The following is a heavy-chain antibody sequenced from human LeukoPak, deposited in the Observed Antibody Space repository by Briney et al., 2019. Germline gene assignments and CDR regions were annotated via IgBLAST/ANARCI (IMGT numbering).Heavy chain of an antibody. CDR1: GYTFTRYY. Sequence: ASVKVCCKASGYTFTRYYMHWVRQAPGQRLEGMGWINHNSRGTNYAQKFQGRVTMNRDTSISTAYMELSRLSSDDTAVYYCARTRAVPGFRASDYWGKGTLVTVSS. D-gene: IGHD6-19*01. J-gene: IGHJ4*02. CDR2: INHNSRGT. CDR3: ARTRAVPGFRASDY. V-gene: IGHV1-2*02.